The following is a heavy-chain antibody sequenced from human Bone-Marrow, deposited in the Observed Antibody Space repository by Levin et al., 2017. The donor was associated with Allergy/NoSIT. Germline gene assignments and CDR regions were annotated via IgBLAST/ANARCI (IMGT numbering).Heavy chain of an antibody. V-gene: IGHV3-23*01. CDR3: AKDLEEYCTSTCGYDAFDI. CDR2: ISGSGGNT. D-gene: IGHD2/OR15-2a*01. CDR1: GFTFSSYA. Sequence: LSLTCAASGFTFSSYAMSWVRQAPGKGLEWVSAISGSGGNTYYADSVKGRFTLSRDNSQNTLYLQMNRLRDEQRAVYYCAKDLEEYCTSTCGYDAFDIWGQGTMVTVSS. J-gene: IGHJ3*02.